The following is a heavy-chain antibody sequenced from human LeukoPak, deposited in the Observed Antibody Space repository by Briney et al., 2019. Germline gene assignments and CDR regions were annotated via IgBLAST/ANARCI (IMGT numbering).Heavy chain of an antibody. Sequence: ASVKVSCKASGYTFTNYDINWVRQATGQGLEWLGWMSASSGSTGYAQKFQGRVSMTRATSISTAYLELSSLTFEDTAVYYCARTPPMGDIDYWGQGTLVTVSS. V-gene: IGHV1-8*01. CDR3: ARTPPMGDIDY. D-gene: IGHD2-21*02. CDR1: GYTFTNYD. CDR2: MSASSGST. J-gene: IGHJ4*02.